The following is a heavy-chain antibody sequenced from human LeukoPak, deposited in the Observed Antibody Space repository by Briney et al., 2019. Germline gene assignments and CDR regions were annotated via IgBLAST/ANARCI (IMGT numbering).Heavy chain of an antibody. J-gene: IGHJ4*02. CDR1: GGSFSGYY. CDR3: ARSSGWYGVDY. V-gene: IGHV4-34*01. D-gene: IGHD6-19*01. CDR2: INHSGST. Sequence: SETLSLTCAVYGGSFSGYYWSWIRQPPGKGLEWIGEINHSGSTNYNPSLKSRVTISVDTSKNQFSLKLSSVTAADTAVYYCARSSGWYGVDYWGQGTLVTVSS.